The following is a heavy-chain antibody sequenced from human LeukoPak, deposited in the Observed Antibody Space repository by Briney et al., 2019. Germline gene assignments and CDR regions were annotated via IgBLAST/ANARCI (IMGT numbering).Heavy chain of an antibody. D-gene: IGHD1-26*01. CDR3: ATSIMGLTYDEHFQH. V-gene: IGHV4-4*07. Sequence: SETLSLTCTVSGGSISSYYWSWIRQPAGKGLEWIGRIYTSGSTNYNPSLKSRVTMSVDTSKNQFSLKLSSVTAADTAVYYCATSIMGLTYDEHFQHWGQGTLVTVSS. CDR1: GGSISSYY. CDR2: IYTSGST. J-gene: IGHJ1*01.